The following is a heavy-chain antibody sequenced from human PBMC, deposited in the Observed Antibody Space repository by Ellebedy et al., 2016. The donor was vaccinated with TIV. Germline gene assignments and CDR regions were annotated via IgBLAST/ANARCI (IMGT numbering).Heavy chain of an antibody. Sequence: ASVKVSXKASGYTFTSYGISWVRQAPGQGLEWMGWISAYNGNTNYAQKLQGRVTMTTDTSTSTAYMELRSLRSDDTAVYYCARDFDWLLPYYYYGMDVWGQGTTVTVSS. CDR3: ARDFDWLLPYYYYGMDV. CDR1: GYTFTSYG. D-gene: IGHD3-9*01. J-gene: IGHJ6*02. V-gene: IGHV1-18*01. CDR2: ISAYNGNT.